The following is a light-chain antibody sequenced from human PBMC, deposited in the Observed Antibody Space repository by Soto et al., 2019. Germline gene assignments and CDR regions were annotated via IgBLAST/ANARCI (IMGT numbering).Light chain of an antibody. CDR3: QQYGSSPRT. V-gene: IGKV3-20*01. CDR2: GAT. Sequence: EIVLTQSPGTLSLSPGERATLSCRASQSVSNNYFAWYQQNPDQAPSLLIDGATNAATGTPNSFSGRGCGTYFTLTISRLEAEDSAVYYCQQYGSSPRTFGQGTRLEI. CDR1: QSVSNNY. J-gene: IGKJ5*01.